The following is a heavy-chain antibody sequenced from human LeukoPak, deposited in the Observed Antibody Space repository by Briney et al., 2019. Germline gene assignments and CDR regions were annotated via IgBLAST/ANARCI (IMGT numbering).Heavy chain of an antibody. Sequence: PGDSLRLSCAASGFTFSSYSMNWVRQAPGKGLEWVSSITGSSTYIHYADSVKGRFTISRDNAKNSLYLQMNSLRAEDTAVYYCARGGLAMVRGARRWFDPWGQGTLVTVSS. V-gene: IGHV3-21*01. J-gene: IGHJ5*02. D-gene: IGHD3-10*01. CDR2: ITGSSTYI. CDR1: GFTFSSYS. CDR3: ARGGLAMVRGARRWFDP.